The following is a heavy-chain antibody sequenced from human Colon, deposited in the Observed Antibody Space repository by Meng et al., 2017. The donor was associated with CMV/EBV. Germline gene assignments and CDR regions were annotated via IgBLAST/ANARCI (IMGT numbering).Heavy chain of an antibody. J-gene: IGHJ6*02. D-gene: IGHD2-15*01. V-gene: IGHV3-23*01. CDR3: ARVGGGSPPYYYYGLDV. Sequence: GGSRRLSCAASGFAFNNYAMNWVRQAPGKGLEWVSGISGSGYSTTYADSVKGRFTISRDNSKNTLYLQLNSLRAEDTAVYYCARVGGGSPPYYYYGLDVWGQGTTVTVSS. CDR1: GFAFNNYA. CDR2: ISGSGYST.